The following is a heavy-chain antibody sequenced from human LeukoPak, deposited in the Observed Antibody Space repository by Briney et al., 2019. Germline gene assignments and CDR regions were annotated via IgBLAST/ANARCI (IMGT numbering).Heavy chain of an antibody. CDR3: ARVSGYSYADDY. CDR1: GYTFTSYD. Sequence: ASVKVSCKASGYTFTSYDINWVRQATGQGLEWMGWMNPNSGNTGYAQKFQGRVTMTRNTSISTAYMELSSLRSEDTAVYYCARVSGYSYADDYWGQGTLVTVSS. J-gene: IGHJ4*02. CDR2: MNPNSGNT. V-gene: IGHV1-8*01. D-gene: IGHD5-18*01.